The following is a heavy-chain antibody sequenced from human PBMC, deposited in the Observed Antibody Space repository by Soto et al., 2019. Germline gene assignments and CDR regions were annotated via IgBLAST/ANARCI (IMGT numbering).Heavy chain of an antibody. CDR2: ISYDGSNT. V-gene: IGHV3-30*04. J-gene: IGHJ5*02. CDR3: AREGGYSSSSGHNGFDP. D-gene: IGHD6-6*01. Sequence: GGSLRLSCAASGFTFSSYAMHWVRQAPGKGLEWVAVISYDGSNTYYADSVKGRFTISRDNSKNTLYLQMNSLRAEDTAVYYCAREGGYSSSSGHNGFDPWGQGTLVTVSS. CDR1: GFTFSSYA.